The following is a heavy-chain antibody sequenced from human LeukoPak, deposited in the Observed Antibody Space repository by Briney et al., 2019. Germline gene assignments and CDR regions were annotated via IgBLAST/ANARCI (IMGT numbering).Heavy chain of an antibody. CDR2: IYYSGST. Sequence: TLSLTCTVSGGSISSGDYYWSWIRQPPGKGLEWIGYIYYSGSTYYNPSLKSRVTISVDTSKNQFSLKLSSVAAADTAVYYCARAMEVLRFLEGQFDYWGQGSLVTVSS. CDR1: GGSISSGDYY. D-gene: IGHD3-3*01. CDR3: ARAMEVLRFLEGQFDY. J-gene: IGHJ4*02. V-gene: IGHV4-30-4*01.